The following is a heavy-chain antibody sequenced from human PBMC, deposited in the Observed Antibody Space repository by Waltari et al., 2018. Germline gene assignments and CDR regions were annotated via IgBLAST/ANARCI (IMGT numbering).Heavy chain of an antibody. CDR1: GYSFTRSW. Sequence: EIHLVQSGAELKKPGQSLKISCKGSGYSFTRSWIGRVRQMPGKGLEWMGIINPDDSDTRDSPSFQGQVTISVDKSINTAYMQWSSLKASDSAMYYCVRQEAYSDSSGTYFHMDVWGKGTTVTVSS. V-gene: IGHV5-51*01. CDR3: VRQEAYSDSSGTYFHMDV. J-gene: IGHJ6*03. CDR2: INPDDSDT. D-gene: IGHD6-6*01.